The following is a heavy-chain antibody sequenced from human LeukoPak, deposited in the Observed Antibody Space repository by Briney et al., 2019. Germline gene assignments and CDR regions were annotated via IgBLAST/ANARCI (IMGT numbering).Heavy chain of an antibody. J-gene: IGHJ4*02. D-gene: IGHD4-11*01. V-gene: IGHV3-23*01. CDR2: ISGSGGST. Sequence: GGSLRLSCAASGFTFSSYAMSWVRQAPGKGLEWVSAISGSGGSTYYADSVKGRFTISRDNSKNTHYLQMSSLRAEDTGIYYCAKGGHYSFFDYWGQGTLVTVSS. CDR1: GFTFSSYA. CDR3: AKGGHYSFFDY.